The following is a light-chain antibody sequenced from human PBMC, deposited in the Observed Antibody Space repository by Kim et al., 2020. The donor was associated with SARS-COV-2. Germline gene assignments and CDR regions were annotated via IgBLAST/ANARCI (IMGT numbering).Light chain of an antibody. J-gene: IGLJ2*01. CDR2: YDS. Sequence: PGKPARITCGGNSIGSKSVHWYQRKPGQAPVLVINYDSDRPSGIPERFSGSNSGNTATLTISRVEAGDEADYYCQVWDSSSDHRVVFGGGTQLTVL. CDR1: SIGSKS. CDR3: QVWDSSSDHRVV. V-gene: IGLV3-21*04.